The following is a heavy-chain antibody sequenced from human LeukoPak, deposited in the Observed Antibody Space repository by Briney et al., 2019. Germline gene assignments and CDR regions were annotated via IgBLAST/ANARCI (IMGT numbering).Heavy chain of an antibody. D-gene: IGHD3-22*01. J-gene: IGHJ5*02. Sequence: SQTLSLTCTVSGGSISSGSYYWSWSRQPAGKGLEWIGRIYTSGSTNYNPSLKSRVTISVDTSKNQFSLKLSSVTAADTAVYYCARAAMYYYDSSGYYFWFDPWGQGTLVTVSS. CDR2: IYTSGST. CDR3: ARAAMYYYDSSGYYFWFDP. V-gene: IGHV4-61*02. CDR1: GGSISSGSYY.